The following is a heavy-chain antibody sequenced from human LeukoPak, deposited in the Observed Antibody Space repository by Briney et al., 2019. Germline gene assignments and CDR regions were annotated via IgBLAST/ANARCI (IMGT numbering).Heavy chain of an antibody. CDR1: GFSLSTSGVG. D-gene: IGHD3-9*01. J-gene: IGHJ4*02. Sequence: SGPTLVNPTQTLTLTCTFSGFSLSTSGVGVGWIRQPPGKALEWLALIYWNDDKRYSPSLKSRLTITKDTSENQVVLTMTKMDPVDTATYYCAHRLPYYDILTGYYDVRHFDYWGQGTLVTVSS. CDR3: AHRLPYYDILTGYYDVRHFDY. CDR2: IYWNDDK. V-gene: IGHV2-5*01.